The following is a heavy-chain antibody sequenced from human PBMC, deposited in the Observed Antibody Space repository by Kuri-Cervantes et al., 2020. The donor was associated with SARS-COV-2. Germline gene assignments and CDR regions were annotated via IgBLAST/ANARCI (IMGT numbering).Heavy chain of an antibody. D-gene: IGHD3-22*01. V-gene: IGHV4-34*01. CDR1: GGSFSGYH. CDR3: AGFYYYDSSGFVANYYYMDV. J-gene: IGHJ6*03. CDR2: INHSGST. Sequence: SQTLSLTCAVYGGSFSGYHWSWIRQPPGKGLEWIGEINHSGSTNYNPSLKSRLTISVDTSKNQFSLKLSSVTAADTAVYYCAGFYYYDSSGFVANYYYMDVWGKGTTVTVSS.